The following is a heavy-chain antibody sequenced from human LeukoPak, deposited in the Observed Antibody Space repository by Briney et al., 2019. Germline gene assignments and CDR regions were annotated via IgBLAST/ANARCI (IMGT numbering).Heavy chain of an antibody. CDR1: GGSINSYY. CDR2: IHHGVSP. V-gene: IGHV4-59*01. CDR3: ARDILMVGATHYFDY. Sequence: SGTLSLTCTVSGGSINSYYWSWIRQPPGKGQEWIGCIHHGVSPTYNPSLKSRVTMSVDTSKNQFSLKVNSVTAADTAVYYCARDILMVGATHYFDYWGQGTLVTVSS. D-gene: IGHD1-26*01. J-gene: IGHJ4*02.